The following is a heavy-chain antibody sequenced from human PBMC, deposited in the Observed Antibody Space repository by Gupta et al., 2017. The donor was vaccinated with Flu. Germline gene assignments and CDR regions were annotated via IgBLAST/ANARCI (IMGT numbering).Heavy chain of an antibody. Sequence: YGVSWVRQAPGQGLEWMGWISGYNGNTNYVQKLQGRVTMTTDTSTSTAYMELRSVRSDDTAVYYCARDRPLRYGDDYHFDYGGQGTLVTVSS. CDR2: ISGYNGNT. V-gene: IGHV1-18*01. J-gene: IGHJ4*02. CDR1: YG. D-gene: IGHD4-17*01. CDR3: ARDRPLRYGDDYHFDY.